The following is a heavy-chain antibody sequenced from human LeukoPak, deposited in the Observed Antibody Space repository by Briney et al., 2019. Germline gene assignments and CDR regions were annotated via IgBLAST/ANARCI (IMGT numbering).Heavy chain of an antibody. D-gene: IGHD3-10*01. CDR2: IRSKANSYAT. V-gene: IGHV3-73*01. CDR1: RFTLRGSA. J-gene: IGHJ6*03. Sequence: GGSLRLSRADSRFTLRGSAMHWVRQASRKGVAGVGRIRSKANSYATAYAASVKGRITISRDDSKNTAYLQMNSLKTEDTAVYYCTRILQRGYYYYMDVWGKGTTVTVSS. CDR3: TRILQRGYYYYMDV.